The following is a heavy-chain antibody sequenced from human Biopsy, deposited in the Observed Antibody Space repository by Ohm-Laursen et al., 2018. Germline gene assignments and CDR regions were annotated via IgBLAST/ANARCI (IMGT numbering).Heavy chain of an antibody. D-gene: IGHD3-16*01. CDR3: STGGGDFYYNGMDV. CDR2: IKSKFDGETT. V-gene: IGHV3-15*01. J-gene: IGHJ6*02. CDR1: EFTFGDAW. Sequence: SLRLSCAASEFTFGDAWMSWIRQAPGKGLEWVGRIKSKFDGETTDYAAPVKGRFIISRDDSKSTLFLQMNSLKVEDTGVYFCSTGGGDFYYNGMDVWGQGTTVTVSS.